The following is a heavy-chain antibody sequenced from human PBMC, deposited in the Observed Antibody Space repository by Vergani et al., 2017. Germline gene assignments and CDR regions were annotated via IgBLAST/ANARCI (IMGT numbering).Heavy chain of an antibody. CDR3: ARGTYYYGSGHFDP. CDR2: IYYSGST. Sequence: QVQLQESGPGLVKPSQTLSLTCTVSGGSISSGSYYWGWIRQPPGKGLEWIGSIYYSGSTYYNPSLKSRVTISVDTSKNQFSLKLSSVTAADTAVYYCARGTYYYGSGHFDPWGQGTLVTVSS. J-gene: IGHJ5*02. D-gene: IGHD3-10*01. V-gene: IGHV4-39*07. CDR1: GGSISSGSYY.